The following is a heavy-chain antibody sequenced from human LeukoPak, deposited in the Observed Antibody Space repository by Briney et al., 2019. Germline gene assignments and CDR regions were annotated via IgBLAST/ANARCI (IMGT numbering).Heavy chain of an antibody. CDR2: ISAYNGNT. CDR3: ARVKRPCVELRCPSVGGPLDY. J-gene: IGHJ4*02. D-gene: IGHD4-17*01. V-gene: IGHV1-18*04. CDR1: GYTFTSYG. Sequence: ASVKVSCKASGYTFTSYGISWVRQAPGQGLEWMGWISAYNGNTNYAQKLQGRDTMTTDTSTSTAYMELRSLRSDDTAVYYCARVKRPCVELRCPSVGGPLDYWGQGTLVTVSS.